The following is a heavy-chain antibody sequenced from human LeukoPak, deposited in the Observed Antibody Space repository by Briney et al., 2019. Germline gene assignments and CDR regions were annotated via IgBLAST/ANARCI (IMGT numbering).Heavy chain of an antibody. CDR2: IKNKSNRGTT. V-gene: IGHV3-15*01. CDR3: TTKTRITTTGSDY. D-gene: IGHD6-13*01. J-gene: IGHJ4*02. CDR1: GFTFSYAW. Sequence: GGSLRLSCAASGFTFSYAWMTWVRQAPGKGLEWVGRIKNKSNRGTTDYAAPVKGRFTISRDDSKDTLYLQMNSLKTEGTAVYYCTTKTRITTTGSDYWGQGTLVTVSS.